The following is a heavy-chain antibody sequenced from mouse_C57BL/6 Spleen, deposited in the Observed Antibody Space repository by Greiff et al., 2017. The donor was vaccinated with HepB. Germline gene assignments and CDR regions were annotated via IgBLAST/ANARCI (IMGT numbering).Heavy chain of an antibody. J-gene: IGHJ3*01. CDR3: ARRYGYDVEFAY. CDR1: GYTFTSYT. CDR2: INPSSGYT. V-gene: IGHV1-4*01. Sequence: VKLVESGAELARPGASVKMSCKASGYTFTSYTMHWVKQRPGQGLEWIGYINPSSGYTKYNQKFKDKATLTADKSSSTAYMQLSSLTSEDSAVYYCARRYGYDVEFAYWGQGTLVTVSA. D-gene: IGHD2-2*01.